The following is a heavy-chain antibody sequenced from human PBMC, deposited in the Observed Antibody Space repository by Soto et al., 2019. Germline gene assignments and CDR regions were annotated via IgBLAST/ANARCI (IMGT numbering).Heavy chain of an antibody. CDR2: IRSKAYGGTT. J-gene: IGHJ4*02. CDR3: TREYSGYGLYFDY. V-gene: IGHV3-49*03. D-gene: IGHD5-12*01. CDR1: GFTFGDYA. Sequence: GGSLRLSCTASGFTFGDYAMSWFRQAPGKGLEWVGFIRSKAYGGTTEYAASVKGRFTISRDDSKSIAYLQMNSLKTEDTAVYYCTREYSGYGLYFDYWSQGALVTVSS.